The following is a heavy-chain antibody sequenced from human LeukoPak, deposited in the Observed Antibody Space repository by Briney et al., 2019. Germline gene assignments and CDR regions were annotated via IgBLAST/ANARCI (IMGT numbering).Heavy chain of an antibody. CDR3: ARETVLLRRLDY. D-gene: IGHD3-10*01. V-gene: IGHV4-61*02. CDR2: IYTSGST. CDR1: GGSISSSSYY. J-gene: IGHJ4*02. Sequence: PSETLSLTCTVSGGSISSSSYYWSWFRQPAGKGLEWIGRIYTSGSTNYNPSLKSRVTISVDTSKNQFSLKLSSVTAADTAVYYCARETVLLRRLDYWGQGTLVTVSS.